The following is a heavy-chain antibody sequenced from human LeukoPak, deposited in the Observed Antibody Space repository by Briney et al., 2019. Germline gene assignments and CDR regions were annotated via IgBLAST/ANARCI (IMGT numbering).Heavy chain of an antibody. V-gene: IGHV1-46*01. CDR2: INPSGGST. D-gene: IGHD2-15*01. CDR1: GYTFTSYY. J-gene: IGHJ4*02. CDR3: ARINGWLVSANNVKYFDY. Sequence: ASVKVSCKASGYTFTSYYMHWVRQAPGQGLEWMGIINPSGGSTSYAQKFQGRVTMTRDTSTSTVYMELSSLRSEDTAVYYCARINGWLVSANNVKYFDYWGQGTPVTVSS.